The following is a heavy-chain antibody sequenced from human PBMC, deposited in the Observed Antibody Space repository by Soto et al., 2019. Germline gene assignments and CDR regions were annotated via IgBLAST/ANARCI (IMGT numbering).Heavy chain of an antibody. V-gene: IGHV3-23*01. J-gene: IGHJ4*02. CDR2: ISVSGGST. CDR1: GLTFSSYS. CDR3: AKEGGGATISFDD. Sequence: GALRVFCEASGLTFSSYSMSWVRQAPGKGLEWVSAISVSGGSTYYADSVKGRFTIARDNSKNTLYLQMNSLRAEDTAVYYCAKEGGGATISFDDWGQGTLVTVSS. D-gene: IGHD1-26*01.